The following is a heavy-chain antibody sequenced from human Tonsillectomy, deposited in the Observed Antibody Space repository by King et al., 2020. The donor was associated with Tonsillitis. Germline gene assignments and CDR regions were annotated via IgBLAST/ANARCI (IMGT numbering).Heavy chain of an antibody. Sequence: QLVQSGGGLVQPGGSLRLSCAASGFTFSSYWMSWVRQAPGKGLEWVANIKQDGSEKYYVDSVKGRFTISRDNAKNSLYLQMNSLRAEDTAVYYCAGDGTGGEHHYWGQGALVTVSS. CDR1: GFTFSSYW. CDR2: IKQDGSEK. D-gene: IGHD3-16*01. V-gene: IGHV3-7*01. J-gene: IGHJ4*02. CDR3: AGDGTGGEHHY.